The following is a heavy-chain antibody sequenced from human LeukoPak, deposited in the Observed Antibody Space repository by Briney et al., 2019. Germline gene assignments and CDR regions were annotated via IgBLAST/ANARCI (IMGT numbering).Heavy chain of an antibody. CDR3: AREDLGAAYFDF. D-gene: IGHD3-16*01. J-gene: IGHJ4*02. CDR1: GDSVSTNNVA. Sequence: SQTLSLTCAISGDSVSTNNVAWDWIRQSPSRGLEWLGRTYYRSKWYNDYAVSVKSRITINPDTSKNLFSLQLNSVTPDDTAVYYCAREDLGAAYFDFWGQGTLVTVSS. CDR2: TYYRSKWYN. V-gene: IGHV6-1*01.